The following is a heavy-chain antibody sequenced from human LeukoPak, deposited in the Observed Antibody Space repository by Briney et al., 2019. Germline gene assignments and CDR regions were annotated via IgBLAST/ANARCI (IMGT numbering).Heavy chain of an antibody. V-gene: IGHV1-2*02. D-gene: IGHD2-2*01. CDR2: INPNSGGT. CDR1: GYTFTGYY. Sequence: ASVKVSCKASGYTFTGYYMHWVRQAPGQGLEWMGWINPNSGGTNYAQKFQGRVTMTRDTSISTAYMELSRLRSDDTAVYYCARTSSTSVKGAFDIWGQGTMVTVSS. CDR3: ARTSSTSVKGAFDI. J-gene: IGHJ3*02.